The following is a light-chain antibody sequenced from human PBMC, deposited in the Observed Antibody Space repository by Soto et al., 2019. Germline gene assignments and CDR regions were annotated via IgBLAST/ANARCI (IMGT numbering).Light chain of an antibody. CDR1: QSVNSRS. Sequence: DIVLTQSPGTLSLSPGEGATLSCGASQSVNSRSLAWYQQKPGQAPRLLIYDASSRATGIPDRFSASGSGTDFTLTISSLEPEDFAVYYCQQYVASPYTFGQGTKV. CDR2: DAS. V-gene: IGKV3-20*01. CDR3: QQYVASPYT. J-gene: IGKJ2*01.